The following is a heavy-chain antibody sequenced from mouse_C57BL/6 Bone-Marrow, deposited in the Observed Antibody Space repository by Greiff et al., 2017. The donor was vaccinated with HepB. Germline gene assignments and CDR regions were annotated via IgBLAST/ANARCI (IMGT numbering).Heavy chain of an antibody. J-gene: IGHJ4*01. D-gene: IGHD5-5*01. CDR1: GYTFTSYW. V-gene: IGHV1-7*01. CDR2: INPSSGYT. Sequence: QVQLQQPGAELVKPGASVKLSCKASGYTFTSYWMHWVKQRPGQGLEWIGYINPSSGYTKYNQKFKDKATLTADKSSSTAYMQLSSLTYEDSAVYYCARGLATVLYYYAMDYWGQGTSVTVSS. CDR3: ARGLATVLYYYAMDY.